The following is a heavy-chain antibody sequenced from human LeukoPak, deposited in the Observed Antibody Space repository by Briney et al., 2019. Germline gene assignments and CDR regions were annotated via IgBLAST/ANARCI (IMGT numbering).Heavy chain of an antibody. D-gene: IGHD3-10*01. CDR2: IYYSGST. V-gene: IGHV4-39*07. CDR3: ARGGVRGVIDY. J-gene: IGHJ4*02. CDR1: GGSISSSSYY. Sequence: PSETLSLTCTVSGGSISSSSYYWGWIRQPPGKGLEWIGSIYYSGSTYYNPSLKSRVTISVDTSKNQFSLKLSSVTAADTAVYYCARGGVRGVIDYWGQGTLVTVSS.